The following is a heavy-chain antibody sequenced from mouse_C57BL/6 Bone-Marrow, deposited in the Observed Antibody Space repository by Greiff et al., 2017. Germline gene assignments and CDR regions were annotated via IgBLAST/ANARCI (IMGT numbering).Heavy chain of an antibody. D-gene: IGHD1-1*01. CDR1: GYTFTSYW. CDR3: VITTVDPLDY. V-gene: IGHV1-55*01. Sequence: QVQLQQPGAELVKPGASVQMSCKASGYTFTSYWITWVKQRPGQGLEWIGDIYPGSGSTNYNEKFKSTATLTVDTSSSTAYMQLSSLTSEDSAVYYCVITTVDPLDYWGRGTTLTVSS. J-gene: IGHJ2*01. CDR2: IYPGSGST.